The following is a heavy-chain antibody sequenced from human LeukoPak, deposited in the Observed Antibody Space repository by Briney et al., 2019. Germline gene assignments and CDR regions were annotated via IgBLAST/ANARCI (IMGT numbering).Heavy chain of an antibody. V-gene: IGHV4-30-4*01. J-gene: IGHJ5*02. CDR2: IYYSGST. Sequence: SETLSLTCTVSGGSISSGDYYWSWIRQPPGKGLEWIGYIYYSGSTYYNPSLKSRVTISVDTPKDQFSLKLSSVTAADTAVYYCAREEPYGWFDPWGQGTLVTVSS. D-gene: IGHD1-14*01. CDR3: AREEPYGWFDP. CDR1: GGSISSGDYY.